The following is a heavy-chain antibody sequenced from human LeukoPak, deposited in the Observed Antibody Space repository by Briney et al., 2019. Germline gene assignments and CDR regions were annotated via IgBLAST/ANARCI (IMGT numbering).Heavy chain of an antibody. D-gene: IGHD2-2*03. CDR3: ARDSVLGYCSSSSCYLGVY. V-gene: IGHV1-18*01. CDR1: GYTFTNYG. J-gene: IGHJ4*02. Sequence: ASVKVSCKASGYTFTNYGISWVRQAPGQGLEWMGWISAYNGNTNYAQKLQGRVTMTTDASTSTAYMELRSLRSDDTAVYYCARDSVLGYCSSSSCYLGVYWGKGTLVTVSS. CDR2: ISAYNGNT.